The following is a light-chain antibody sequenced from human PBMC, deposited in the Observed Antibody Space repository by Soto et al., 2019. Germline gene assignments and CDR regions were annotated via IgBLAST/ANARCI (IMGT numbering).Light chain of an antibody. Sequence: EIVLTQSPGTLSLSPGERATLSCRASQSVSINYLAWYQQKPGQAPRLLIYGTSSRATGIPDRFSGSGFGTDFTLTISRLKPEDFAVYYCQQYGSSSYTFGQGTKLEIK. CDR2: GTS. J-gene: IGKJ2*01. CDR1: QSVSINY. CDR3: QQYGSSSYT. V-gene: IGKV3-20*01.